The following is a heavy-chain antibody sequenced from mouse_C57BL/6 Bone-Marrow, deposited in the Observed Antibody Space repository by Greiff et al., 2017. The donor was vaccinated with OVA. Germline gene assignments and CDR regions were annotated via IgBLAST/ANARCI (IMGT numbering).Heavy chain of an antibody. Sequence: VQLQQPGTELVKPGASVKLSCKASGYTFTSYWMHWVKQRPGRGLEWIGNINPSNGGTNYNEKFKSKATLTVDKSSSTAYMELSSLTSEDSAVYECARGGERDCYAMDYWGQGTSVTVSS. J-gene: IGHJ4*01. V-gene: IGHV1-53*01. CDR3: ARGGERDCYAMDY. D-gene: IGHD3-3*01. CDR1: GYTFTSYW. CDR2: INPSNGGT.